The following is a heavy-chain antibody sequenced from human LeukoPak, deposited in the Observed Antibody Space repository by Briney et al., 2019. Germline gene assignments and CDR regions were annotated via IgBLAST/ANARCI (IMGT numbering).Heavy chain of an antibody. CDR1: GGTFSSYA. CDR3: ARDYYGSAPSHWFDP. J-gene: IGHJ5*02. Sequence: GASVKVSCKASGGTFSSYAISWVRQAPGQGLEWMGGIIPIFGTANYAQKFQGRVTITTDESTSTAYMELSSLRSEDTAVYYCARDYYGSAPSHWFDPWGQGTLVTVSS. D-gene: IGHD3-10*01. V-gene: IGHV1-69*05. CDR2: IIPIFGTA.